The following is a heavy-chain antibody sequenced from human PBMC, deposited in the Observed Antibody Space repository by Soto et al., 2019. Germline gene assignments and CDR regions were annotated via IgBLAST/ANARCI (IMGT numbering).Heavy chain of an antibody. CDR3: ARDGTYNWV. J-gene: IGHJ4*02. D-gene: IGHD1-1*01. CDR1: GFTVSNNS. V-gene: IGHV3-66*01. CDR2: IYSGGAT. Sequence: EVQLVESGGGLVQPGGSLRLSCAASGFTVSNNSMRWVRQAPGKGLEWVSLIYSGGATYYADSVKGRFTISRDNSKNTVYLQMNSLRADDTAVYYCARDGTYNWVGGQGILVTVSS.